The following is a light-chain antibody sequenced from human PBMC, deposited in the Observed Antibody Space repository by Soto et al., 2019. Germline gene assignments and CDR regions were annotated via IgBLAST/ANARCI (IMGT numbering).Light chain of an antibody. CDR2: DVS. Sequence: QSALTQPASVSRSPGQSITISCTGTSSDVGGYNNVSWYQQHPGKAPKLMIYDVSNRPSGVSNRFSGSKSGNTASLTITGLQAEDEADYYCSSYTSSSTLDVVFGGGTKLTVL. V-gene: IGLV2-14*01. CDR1: SSDVGGYNN. J-gene: IGLJ2*01. CDR3: SSYTSSSTLDVV.